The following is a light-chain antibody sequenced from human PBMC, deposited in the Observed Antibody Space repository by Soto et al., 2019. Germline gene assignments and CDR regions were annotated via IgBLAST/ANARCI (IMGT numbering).Light chain of an antibody. CDR2: EVS. Sequence: QSVLTQPPSASGSPGQSVTISCTGTSSDVGDYNYVSWYQQHPGKAPKLMIYEVSKRPSRVPDRFSGCKSGNTASLTVSGLQAEDEADYYCSSYAGSNNYVFGTGTKLTVL. CDR1: SSDVGDYNY. V-gene: IGLV2-8*01. J-gene: IGLJ1*01. CDR3: SSYAGSNNYV.